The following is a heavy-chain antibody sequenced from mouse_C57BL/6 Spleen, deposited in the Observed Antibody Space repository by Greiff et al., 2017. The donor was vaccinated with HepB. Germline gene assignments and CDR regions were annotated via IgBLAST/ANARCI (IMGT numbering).Heavy chain of an antibody. Sequence: EVQRVESGGGLVKPGGSLKLSCAASGFTFSDYGMHWVRQAPEKGLEWVAYISSGSSTIYYADTVKGRFTISRDNAKNTLFLQMTSLRSEDTAMYYCARNDGYYHYAMDYWGQGTSFTVSS. D-gene: IGHD2-3*01. CDR1: GFTFSDYG. J-gene: IGHJ4*01. CDR2: ISSGSSTI. CDR3: ARNDGYYHYAMDY. V-gene: IGHV5-17*01.